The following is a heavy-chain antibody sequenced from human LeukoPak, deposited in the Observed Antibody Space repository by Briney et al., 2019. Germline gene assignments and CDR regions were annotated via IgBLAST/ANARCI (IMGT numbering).Heavy chain of an antibody. CDR1: GGSISSGDYY. V-gene: IGHV4-30-4*08. CDR2: IYYSGST. CDR3: ARVCFVVPSPLFDP. D-gene: IGHD2-2*01. J-gene: IGHJ5*02. Sequence: PSETLPLTCTVSGGSISSGDYYWSWIRQPPGKGLEWIGYIYYSGSTYYNPSLKSRVTISVDTSKNQFSLKLSSVTAADTAVYYCARVCFVVPSPLFDPWGQGTLVTVSS.